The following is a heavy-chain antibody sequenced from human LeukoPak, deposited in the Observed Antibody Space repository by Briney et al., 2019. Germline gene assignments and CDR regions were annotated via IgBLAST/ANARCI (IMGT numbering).Heavy chain of an antibody. CDR2: IYYSGST. CDR3: VRGVVAATGGMDV. CDR1: GGSISSYY. Sequence: SETLSLTCTVSGGSISSYYWSWVRQPPGKGLEWIGYIYYSGSTNYNPSLKSRVTISVDTSKNQFSLKLSSVTAADTAVYYCVRGVVAATGGMDVWGQGTTVTVSS. J-gene: IGHJ6*02. V-gene: IGHV4-59*01. D-gene: IGHD2-15*01.